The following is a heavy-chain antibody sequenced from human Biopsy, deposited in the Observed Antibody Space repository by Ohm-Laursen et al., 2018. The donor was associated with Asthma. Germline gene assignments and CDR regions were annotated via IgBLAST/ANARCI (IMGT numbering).Heavy chain of an antibody. CDR2: IHYSGST. D-gene: IGHD2-21*02. V-gene: IGHV4-30-4*01. CDR3: ARASVTASSNWFDP. Sequence: TLSLTWTVSGASIKTDDHYWSWLRQPPGKGLEWFGFIHYSGSTSYNPSLKGGVTISVDTSKNQFSLKLSPVTAADTAVYYCARASVTASSNWFDPWGQGTLVTVSS. CDR1: GASIKTDDHY. J-gene: IGHJ5*02.